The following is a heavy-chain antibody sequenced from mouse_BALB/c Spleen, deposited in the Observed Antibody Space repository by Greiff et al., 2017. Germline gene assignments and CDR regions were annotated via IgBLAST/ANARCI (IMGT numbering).Heavy chain of an antibody. CDR2: IDPENGDT. CDR1: GFNIKDYY. Sequence: VQLKESGAELVRSGASVKLSCTASGFNIKDYYMHWVKQRPEQGLEWIGWIDPENGDTEYAPKFQGKATMTADTSSNTAYLQLSSLTSEDTAVYYCNAPKAWFAYWGQGTLVTVSA. CDR3: NAPKAWFAY. D-gene: IGHD6-5*01. J-gene: IGHJ3*01. V-gene: IGHV14-4*02.